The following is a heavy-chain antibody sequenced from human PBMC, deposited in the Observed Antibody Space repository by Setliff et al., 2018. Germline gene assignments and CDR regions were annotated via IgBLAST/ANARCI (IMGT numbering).Heavy chain of an antibody. J-gene: IGHJ5*02. CDR2: INNYNTNT. V-gene: IGHV1-18*01. CDR3: ARDVPLTTVTKNYFGP. CDR1: GYTFTNYG. Sequence: ASVKVSCKTSGYTFTNYGITWVRQAPGQGLEWMGWINNYNTNTNYAQKLQGRVAMTTDTSTSTAYMELRSLRSDDSAVYYCARDVPLTTVTKNYFGPWGQGTLVPVSS. D-gene: IGHD4-17*01.